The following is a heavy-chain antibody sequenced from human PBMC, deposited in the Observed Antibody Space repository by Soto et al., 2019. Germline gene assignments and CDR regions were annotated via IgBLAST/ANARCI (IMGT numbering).Heavy chain of an antibody. Sequence: QVPLVQSGAEVKKPGASVKVSCKASGYTFTSYAMHWLRQAPGPRLEWMGWINAGNGNTKYSQKFQGRVTITRATSASTDYIVLSSLRSEDTAVYYCSTGADLGGYNWNSTDHPITYNWFYPWGQGTLVTVSS. CDR1: GYTFTSYA. J-gene: IGHJ5*02. V-gene: IGHV1-3*01. CDR2: INAGNGNT. CDR3: STGADLGGYNWNSTDHPITYNWFYP. D-gene: IGHD1-1*01.